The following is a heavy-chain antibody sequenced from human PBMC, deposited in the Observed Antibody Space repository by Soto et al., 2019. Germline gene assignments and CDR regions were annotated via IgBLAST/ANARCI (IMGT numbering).Heavy chain of an antibody. CDR3: ARDLWGYCGADCYPLDV. V-gene: IGHV4-59*01. Sequence: QVRLQESGPGLVKPSETLSLTCTVSGGSISRYYWSWLRQPPGKGLAWIGYMYNTGSTIYNPSLKSRVTISVDTSKNQFSLKLNSVTAADTAVYYCARDLWGYCGADCYPLDVWGQGTTVTVSS. CDR1: GGSISRYY. J-gene: IGHJ6*02. D-gene: IGHD2-21*02. CDR2: MYNTGST.